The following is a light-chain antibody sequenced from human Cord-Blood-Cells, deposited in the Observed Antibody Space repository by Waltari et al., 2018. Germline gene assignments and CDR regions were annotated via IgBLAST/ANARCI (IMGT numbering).Light chain of an antibody. Sequence: SQLTQSQSSFSASVGVRVTITCRASQGISSYLAWYQQKPGKAPKLLIYAASTLQSGVPSRFSGSGSGTEFTLTISSLQPEDFATYYCQQHNSYPVTFGPGTKVDIK. V-gene: IGKV1-9*01. CDR1: QGISSY. CDR3: QQHNSYPVT. CDR2: AAS. J-gene: IGKJ3*01.